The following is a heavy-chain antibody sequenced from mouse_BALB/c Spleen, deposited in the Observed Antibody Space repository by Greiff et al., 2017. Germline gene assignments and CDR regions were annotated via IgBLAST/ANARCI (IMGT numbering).Heavy chain of an antibody. V-gene: IGHV1-7*01. CDR3: ARTRGSTMITGAWFAY. CDR2: INPSTGYT. CDR1: GYTFTSYW. Sequence: VQLQQSGAELAKPGASVKMSCKASGYTFTSYWMYWVKQRPGQGLEWIGYINPSTGYTEYNQKFKDKATLTVDKSSSTAYMQLSSPTSEDSAVYYCARTRGSTMITGAWFAYWGQGTLVTVSA. J-gene: IGHJ3*01. D-gene: IGHD2-4*01.